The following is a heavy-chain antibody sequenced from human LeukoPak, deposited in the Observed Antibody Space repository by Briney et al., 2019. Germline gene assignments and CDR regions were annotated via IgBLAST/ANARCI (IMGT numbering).Heavy chain of an antibody. Sequence: SETLSLTCAVSGGSISSGGYPWSWIRQPPGKGLEWIGYIYHSGSTYYNPSLKSRVTISVDRSKNQFSLKLSSVTAADTAVYYCARTGTTGFDPWGQGTLVTVSS. D-gene: IGHD1-7*01. CDR2: IYHSGST. V-gene: IGHV4-30-2*01. J-gene: IGHJ5*02. CDR3: ARTGTTGFDP. CDR1: GGSISSGGYP.